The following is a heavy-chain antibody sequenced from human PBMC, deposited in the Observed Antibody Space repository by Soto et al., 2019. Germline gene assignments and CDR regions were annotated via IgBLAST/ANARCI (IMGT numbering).Heavy chain of an antibody. CDR2: SRDKVHSHTT. J-gene: IGHJ4*02. V-gene: IGHV3-72*01. Sequence: EVQLAESGGGLVQPGGSLRLSCAASGFTFSDHYMDWVRQAPGQGLEWVGRSRDKVHSHTTEYVASVKGRFTISRGDSETSLYLQMNSLKTEDTAVYYCARGVVSTGDFEYWGQGTVVTVSS. CDR1: GFTFSDHY. D-gene: IGHD5-12*01. CDR3: ARGVVSTGDFEY.